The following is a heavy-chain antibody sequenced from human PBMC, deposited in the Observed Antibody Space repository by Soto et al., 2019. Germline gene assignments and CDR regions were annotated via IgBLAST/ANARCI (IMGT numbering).Heavy chain of an antibody. J-gene: IGHJ6*02. CDR3: ARIGDSSSWWKDYYYFGMDV. Sequence: ASVKVSCKASGYTFTSYAMHWVRQAPGQRLEWMGWINAGNGNTKYSQKFQGRVTITRDTSASTAYMELSSLRSEDTAVYYCARIGDSSSWWKDYYYFGMDVWGQGTTVTVSS. V-gene: IGHV1-3*01. CDR2: INAGNGNT. D-gene: IGHD6-13*01. CDR1: GYTFTSYA.